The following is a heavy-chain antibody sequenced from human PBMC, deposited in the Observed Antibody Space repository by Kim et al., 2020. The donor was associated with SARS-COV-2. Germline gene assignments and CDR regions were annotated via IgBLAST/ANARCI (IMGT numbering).Heavy chain of an antibody. CDR2: ISYDGSNK. D-gene: IGHD3-10*01. CDR3: ARVRAGMLSAVSEYNWFGH. V-gene: IGHV3-30*03. CDR1: GFTFRSYG. J-gene: IGHJ5*02. Sequence: GGSLRLSCAASGFTFRSYGMHWVRQAPGKGLEWVAFISYDGSNKYYAESVKGRFTISRDNSKNTVSLQMLSLTIEDTATYYCARVRAGMLSAVSEYNWFGHWGQGSLVTVSS.